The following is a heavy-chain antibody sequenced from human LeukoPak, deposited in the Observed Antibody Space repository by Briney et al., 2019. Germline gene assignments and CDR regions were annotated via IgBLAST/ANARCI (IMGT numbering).Heavy chain of an antibody. CDR2: IRSKTNSFAT. D-gene: IGHD4/OR15-4a*01. CDR1: GFTHSDSA. CDR3: ARHKDPDYGDRKLFDY. V-gene: IGHV3-73*01. Sequence: GGSLKLSCAASGFTHSDSAMHWVRQASGKGLEWVGRIRSKTNSFATEYAASVKGRFTISRDDSKNTVYLQLNSLKTEDTATYFCARHKDPDYGDRKLFDYWGLGTLVTVSS. J-gene: IGHJ4*02.